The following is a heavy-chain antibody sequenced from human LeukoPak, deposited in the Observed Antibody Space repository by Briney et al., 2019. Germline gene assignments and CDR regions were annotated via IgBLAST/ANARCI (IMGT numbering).Heavy chain of an antibody. CDR3: ARWGSPSFDY. D-gene: IGHD3-16*01. CDR2: ISWSSGII. CDR1: GFTFDDHG. V-gene: IGHV3-9*01. J-gene: IGHJ4*02. Sequence: GGSLRLSCAASGFTFDDHGMHWVRQAPGKGLEWVSGISWSSGIIGYADSVKGRFTISRDNAKNSLYLQMDSLRAEDTAVYYCARWGSPSFDYWGQGTLVTVSS.